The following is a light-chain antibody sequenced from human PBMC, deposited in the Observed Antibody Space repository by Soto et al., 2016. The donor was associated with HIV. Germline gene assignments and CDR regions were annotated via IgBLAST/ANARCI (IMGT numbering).Light chain of an antibody. CDR1: NIASKS. J-gene: IGLJ3*02. CDR3: QVWDSSTDRWV. V-gene: IGLV3-21*01. CDR2: DDN. Sequence: SYELTQPPSVSVAPGKTARITCGGNNIASKSVHWYQQKPGQAPVLVVYDDNDRPSGIPERFSGFNSGNTATLTISRVEAGDEADYYCQVWDSSTDRWVFGGGTKLTVL.